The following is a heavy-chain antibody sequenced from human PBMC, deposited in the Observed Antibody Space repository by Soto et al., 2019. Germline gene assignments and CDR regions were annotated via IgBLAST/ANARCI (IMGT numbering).Heavy chain of an antibody. CDR3: ARALVTDYNSRDYHYYFAMDV. D-gene: IGHD3-22*01. CDR2: VYHTGTT. V-gene: IGHV4-31*03. J-gene: IGHJ6*02. Sequence: PSETLSLTCTVSGGSISTDSYYWSWIRHLPGKGLEWIANVYHTGTTYYNPSLKSRVSMSVDTSQNQFSLILASVTAADTAVYYCARALVTDYNSRDYHYYFAMDVWGQGTSVTVSS. CDR1: GGSISTDSYY.